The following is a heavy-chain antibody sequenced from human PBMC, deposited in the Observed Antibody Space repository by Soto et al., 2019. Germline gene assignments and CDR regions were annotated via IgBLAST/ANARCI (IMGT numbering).Heavy chain of an antibody. V-gene: IGHV3-21*01. Sequence: GGSLRLSCAASGFTFSSYSMNWVRQAPGKGLEWVSSISSSSYIYYADSVKGRFTISRDNAKNSLYLQMNSLRAEDTAVYYCARDWGMTTVTHDAFDIWGQGTMVTVSS. CDR1: GFTFSSYS. D-gene: IGHD4-17*01. J-gene: IGHJ3*02. CDR2: ISSSSYI. CDR3: ARDWGMTTVTHDAFDI.